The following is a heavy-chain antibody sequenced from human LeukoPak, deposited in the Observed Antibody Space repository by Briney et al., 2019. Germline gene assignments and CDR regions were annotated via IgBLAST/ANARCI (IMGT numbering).Heavy chain of an antibody. J-gene: IGHJ4*02. CDR3: ARGWGPSGSYDY. V-gene: IGHV1-46*01. CDR2: INPSGGST. CDR1: GYTFTSYY. D-gene: IGHD1-26*01. Sequence: ASVKVSCKASGYTFTSYYIYWVRQAPGQGLEWMGIINPSGGSTNYAQKFQGRVTMTRDTSTSTVYMELSSLRSEDTAVYYCARGWGPSGSYDYWGQGTPVTVSS.